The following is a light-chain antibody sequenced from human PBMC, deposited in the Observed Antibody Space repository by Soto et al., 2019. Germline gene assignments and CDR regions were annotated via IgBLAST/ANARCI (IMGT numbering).Light chain of an antibody. V-gene: IGKV1-6*01. J-gene: IGKJ4*01. CDR1: QGIGND. CDR3: LQDYNFPLS. CDR2: AAS. Sequence: AIPMTQSPSSLSASVGDRVTITCRASQGIGNDLAWYQQRPGKAPKLLIYAASSLQSGVPSRFNGSGSGTDFTLTIRILQPGDFPTYYCLQDYNFPLSFAGGTNVEIK.